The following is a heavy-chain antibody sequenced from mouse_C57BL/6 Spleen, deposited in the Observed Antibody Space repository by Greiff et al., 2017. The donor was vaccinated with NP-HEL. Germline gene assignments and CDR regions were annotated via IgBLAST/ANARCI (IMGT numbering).Heavy chain of an antibody. Sequence: QVQLQRSGAELARPGASVKMSCKASGYTFTSYTMHWVKQRPGQGLEWIGYINPSSGYTKYNQKFKDKATLTADKSSSTAYMQLSSLTSEDSAVYYCARDYYGSSRYAMDYWGQGTSVTVSS. CDR1: GYTFTSYT. CDR2: INPSSGYT. D-gene: IGHD1-1*01. V-gene: IGHV1-4*01. J-gene: IGHJ4*01. CDR3: ARDYYGSSRYAMDY.